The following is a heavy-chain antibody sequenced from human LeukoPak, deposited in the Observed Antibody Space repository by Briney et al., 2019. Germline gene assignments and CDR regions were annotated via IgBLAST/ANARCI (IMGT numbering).Heavy chain of an antibody. CDR1: GYTFTSYD. Sequence: ASVKVSCKASGYTFTSYDINWVRRATGQGLEWMGWMNPNSGNTGYAQKFQGRVTMTRNTSISTAYMELSSLRSEDTAVYYCARGSRAMTGIHRNWFDPWGQGTLVTVSS. CDR3: ARGSRAMTGIHRNWFDP. D-gene: IGHD6-13*01. V-gene: IGHV1-8*01. CDR2: MNPNSGNT. J-gene: IGHJ5*02.